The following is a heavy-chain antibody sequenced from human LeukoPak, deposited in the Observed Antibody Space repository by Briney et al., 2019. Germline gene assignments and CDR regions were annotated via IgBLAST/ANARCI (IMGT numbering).Heavy chain of an antibody. Sequence: GGSLRLSCAASGFTFSSYAMSWVRQAPGKGLEWVSAISGSGGSTYYADSVKGRFTISRDNSKNTLHLQMNSLRAEDTAVYYCAKDSSVYYYDSSGSGGAFDIWGQGTMVTVSS. CDR3: AKDSSVYYYDSSGSGGAFDI. CDR2: ISGSGGST. D-gene: IGHD3-22*01. J-gene: IGHJ3*02. V-gene: IGHV3-23*01. CDR1: GFTFSSYA.